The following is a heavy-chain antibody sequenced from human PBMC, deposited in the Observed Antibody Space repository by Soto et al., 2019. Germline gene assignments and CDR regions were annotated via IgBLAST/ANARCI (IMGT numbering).Heavy chain of an antibody. V-gene: IGHV5-51*01. CDR1: GYRFTSYC. CDR2: IYPGDSDT. D-gene: IGHD1-26*01. CDR3: ARRSEWKLQLHDY. Sequence: VEPVRILCKVSGYRFTSYCIVWVLQMPGKGLEWMGIIYPGDSDTRYSPSFQGQVTISADKSISTAYLQWSSLKASDTAMYYCARRSEWKLQLHDYWGQGTLVTVSS. J-gene: IGHJ4*02.